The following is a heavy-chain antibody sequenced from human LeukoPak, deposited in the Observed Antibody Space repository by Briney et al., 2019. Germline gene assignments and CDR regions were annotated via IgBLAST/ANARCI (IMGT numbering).Heavy chain of an antibody. CDR3: ARDTIVVVPAAMKGGYYYYYYGMDV. D-gene: IGHD2-2*01. CDR2: ISSSSSYI. Sequence: GGSLRLSCAASGFTFSSYSMNWVRQAPGKGLEWVSSISSSSSYIYYADSVKGRFTISRDNAKNSLYLQMNSLRAEDTTVYYCARDTIVVVPAAMKGGYYYYYYGMDVWGQGTTVTVSS. V-gene: IGHV3-21*01. CDR1: GFTFSSYS. J-gene: IGHJ6*02.